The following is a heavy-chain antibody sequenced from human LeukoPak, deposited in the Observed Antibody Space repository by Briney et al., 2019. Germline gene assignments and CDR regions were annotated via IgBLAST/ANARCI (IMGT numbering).Heavy chain of an antibody. CDR1: GFTLSNYP. CDR3: SGWYYFDY. Sequence: QPERSLRLSCIASGFTLSNYPGMHWVRQAPGKGLEWVAVVSADGNSKYYADSVKGRFTISRDNSKNTLYLQMNSLRAEEDPSGYSSGWYYFDYWGQGTLVTVSS. D-gene: IGHD6-19*01. CDR2: VSADGNSK. J-gene: IGHJ4*02. V-gene: IGHV3-30-3*01.